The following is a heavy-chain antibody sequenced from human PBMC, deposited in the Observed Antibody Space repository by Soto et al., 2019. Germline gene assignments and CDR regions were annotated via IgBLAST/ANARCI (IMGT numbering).Heavy chain of an antibody. D-gene: IGHD3-3*01. V-gene: IGHV3-30-3*01. CDR1: GFTFSSYA. J-gene: IGHJ4*02. CDR3: PRGWSGYFVY. CDR2: ISYDGSNK. Sequence: QVQLVESGGGVVQPGRSLRLSCAASGFTFSSYAMHWVSQAPGKGLEWVAVISYDGSNKYYADSVKGRFTISRDNSKNTLYLQMNSLRAEDTAVYYCPRGWSGYFVYWGQGTLVTVSS.